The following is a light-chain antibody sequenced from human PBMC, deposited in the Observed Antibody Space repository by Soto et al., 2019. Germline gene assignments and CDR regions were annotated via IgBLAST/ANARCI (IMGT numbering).Light chain of an antibody. CDR2: GAS. CDR3: QQYNKWPPET. CDR1: QSITNNY. Sequence: EIVLTQSPGTLSLSPGERATLSCRASQSITNNYLAWYQQKPGRAHRLLIYGASSRATGIPDRFSGSGSGTEFTLTISSLQPDDFATYYCQQYNKWPPETFGQGTKVDIK. V-gene: IGKV3-20*01. J-gene: IGKJ1*01.